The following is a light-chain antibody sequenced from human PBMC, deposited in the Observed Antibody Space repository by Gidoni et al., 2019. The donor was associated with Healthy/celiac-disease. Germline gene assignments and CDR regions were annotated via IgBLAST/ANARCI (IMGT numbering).Light chain of an antibody. V-gene: IGKV3-15*01. CDR1: QSVSRN. CDR2: GAS. CDR3: QQYNNWLPLT. Sequence: EIVMTQSPATLSVSPGERATLSCRASQSVSRNLSLYKQNPGQAPRLLIYGASTRATGIQSRFSGSGLGTEFTLTIRSLQSEDFAVYYCQQYNNWLPLTFGGGTKVEIK. J-gene: IGKJ4*01.